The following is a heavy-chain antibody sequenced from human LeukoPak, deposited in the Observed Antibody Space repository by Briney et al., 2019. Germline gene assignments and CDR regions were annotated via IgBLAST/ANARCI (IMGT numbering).Heavy chain of an antibody. CDR2: INPNSGGT. CDR1: GYTSTGYY. D-gene: IGHD1-26*01. J-gene: IGHJ4*02. V-gene: IGHV1-2*02. CDR3: ARDLVGAIEGLDY. Sequence: ASVKVSCKASGYTSTGYYMHWVRQAPGQGLEWMGWINPNSGGTNYAQKFQGRVTMTRDTSISTAYMELSRLRSDDTAVYYCARDLVGAIEGLDYWGQGTLVTVSS.